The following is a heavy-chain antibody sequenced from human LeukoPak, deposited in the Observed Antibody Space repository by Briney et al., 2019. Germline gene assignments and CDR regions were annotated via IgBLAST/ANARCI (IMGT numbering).Heavy chain of an antibody. D-gene: IGHD4/OR15-4a*01. CDR1: GGSINSGGYS. CDR2: IYHGGST. CDR3: ARVAFYGAIPDDI. Sequence: SQTLSLTCAVSGGSINSGGYSWSWIRQPPGKGPEWIGYIYHGGSTHYNSSLKSRVTISVDKSKNQFSLNLYSVTAADTAVYYCARVAFYGAIPDDIWGQGTKVTVSS. V-gene: IGHV4-30-2*01. J-gene: IGHJ3*02.